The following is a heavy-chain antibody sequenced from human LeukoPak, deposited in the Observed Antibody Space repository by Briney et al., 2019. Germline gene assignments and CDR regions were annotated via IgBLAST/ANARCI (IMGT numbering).Heavy chain of an antibody. Sequence: GGSLRLSCAASGFTFSSYSMNWVRQAPGKGLEWVSSISSSSSYIYYADSVKGRFTISRDNAKNSLYLQMNSLRAEDTAVYYCAKDHLAVYAFDIWGQGTMVTVSS. CDR1: GFTFSSYS. J-gene: IGHJ3*02. CDR3: AKDHLAVYAFDI. V-gene: IGHV3-21*04. CDR2: ISSSSSYI. D-gene: IGHD6-25*01.